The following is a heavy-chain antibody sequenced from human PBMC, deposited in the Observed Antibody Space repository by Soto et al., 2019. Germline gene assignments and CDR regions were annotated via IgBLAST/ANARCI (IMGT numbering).Heavy chain of an antibody. J-gene: IGHJ5*02. D-gene: IGHD3-10*01. V-gene: IGHV4-30-4*01. Sequence: QVQLQESGPGLVKPSQTLSLTCTVSGGSISSGDYYWSWIRQPPGKGLEWIGYIYYSGSTYYNPSLKSRVTISVDTSKNQSSLKLSSVTAADTAVYYCARDQGGTGGGFDPWGQGTLVTVSS. CDR1: GGSISSGDYY. CDR2: IYYSGST. CDR3: ARDQGGTGGGFDP.